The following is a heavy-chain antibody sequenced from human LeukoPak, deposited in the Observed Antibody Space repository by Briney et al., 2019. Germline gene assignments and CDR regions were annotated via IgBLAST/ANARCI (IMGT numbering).Heavy chain of an antibody. Sequence: ASVNVPCKASGYTFTGYYMHWVRQAPGQGLEWMGRINPNSGGTNYAQKFQGRVTMTRDTSISTAYMELSRLRSDDTAVYYCARSWVPAAVDYWGQGTLVTVSS. V-gene: IGHV1-2*06. D-gene: IGHD2-2*01. CDR3: ARSWVPAAVDY. CDR1: GYTFTGYY. J-gene: IGHJ4*02. CDR2: INPNSGGT.